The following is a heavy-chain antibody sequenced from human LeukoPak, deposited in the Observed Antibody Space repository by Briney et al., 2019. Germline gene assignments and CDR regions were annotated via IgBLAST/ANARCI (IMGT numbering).Heavy chain of an antibody. J-gene: IGHJ4*02. Sequence: TGGSLRLSCVGSGFTFRTYAMIWVRQAPGKGLEWVSGISWNSGSIGYADSVKGRFTISRDNAKNSLYLQMNSLRAEDTALYYCAKSLAPILGYCSSTSCYKGPFDYWGQGTLVTVSS. V-gene: IGHV3-9*01. CDR2: ISWNSGSI. CDR3: AKSLAPILGYCSSTSCYKGPFDY. CDR1: GFTFRTYA. D-gene: IGHD2-2*02.